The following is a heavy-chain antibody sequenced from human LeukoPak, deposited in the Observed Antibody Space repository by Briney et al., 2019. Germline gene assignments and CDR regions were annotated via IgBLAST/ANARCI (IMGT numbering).Heavy chain of an antibody. Sequence: GGSLRLSCAASGFTLSSYAMSWVRQTPGKGLEWVSTISDNAYYADSVEGRFTISRDNSKNTLHLQMNSLRAEDTAIYYCVKAIRPFNSGNYYSCLDYWGQGSLVTVSS. CDR2: ISDNA. D-gene: IGHD3-22*01. CDR3: VKAIRPFNSGNYYSCLDY. V-gene: IGHV3-23*01. CDR1: GFTLSSYA. J-gene: IGHJ4*02.